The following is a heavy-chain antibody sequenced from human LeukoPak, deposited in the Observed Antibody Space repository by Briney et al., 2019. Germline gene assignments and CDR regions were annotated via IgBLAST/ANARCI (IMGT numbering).Heavy chain of an antibody. V-gene: IGHV3-30*19. D-gene: IGHD3-3*01. CDR2: ISYDGSNK. CDR1: GFTFDSYG. CDR3: ARSLTRFLEWSTFDY. Sequence: GGSLRLSCTASGFTFDSYGMDWVRQAPGKGLEWVAVISYDGSNKYYADSVKGRFTISRDNSKNTLYLQMNSLRAEDTAVYYCARSLTRFLEWSTFDYWGQGTLVTVSS. J-gene: IGHJ4*02.